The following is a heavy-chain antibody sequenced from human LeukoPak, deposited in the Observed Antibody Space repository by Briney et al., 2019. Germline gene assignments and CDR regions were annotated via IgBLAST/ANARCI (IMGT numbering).Heavy chain of an antibody. D-gene: IGHD1-26*01. CDR3: AKEGGSYRYFDY. CDR2: ISGSGGST. Sequence: GGSLRLSCAASGFTFSSSAMTWARQAPGKGLEWVSGISGSGGSTYYADSVKGRFTISRDNSKNALYLQMNSLRAEDTAVYYCAKEGGSYRYFDYWGQGTLVTVSS. J-gene: IGHJ4*02. CDR1: GFTFSSSA. V-gene: IGHV3-23*01.